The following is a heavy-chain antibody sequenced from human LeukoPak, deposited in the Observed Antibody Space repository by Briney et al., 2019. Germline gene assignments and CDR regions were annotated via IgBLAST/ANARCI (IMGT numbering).Heavy chain of an antibody. CDR3: ATLYCSSTSCPPNAFDI. V-gene: IGHV5-51*01. CDR1: GYSFTSYW. Sequence: GESLKISCKGSGYSFTSYWIGWVRQMPGKGLEWMGIIDPGDSDTRYSPSFQGQVTISADKSISTAYLQWSSLKASDTAMYYCATLYCSSTSCPPNAFDIWGQGAMVTVSS. J-gene: IGHJ3*02. CDR2: IDPGDSDT. D-gene: IGHD2-2*01.